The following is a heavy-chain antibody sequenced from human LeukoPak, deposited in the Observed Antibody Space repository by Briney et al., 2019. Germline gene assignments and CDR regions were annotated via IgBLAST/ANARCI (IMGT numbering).Heavy chain of an antibody. J-gene: IGHJ4*02. CDR2: ISSSSSYI. CDR3: ASGGYCSSTSCWRWVRYFDY. Sequence: GGSLRLFCAASGFTFSSYSMNWVRQAPGKGLEWVSSISSSSSYIYYADSVKGRFTISRDNAKNSLYLQMNSLRAEDTAVYYCASGGYCSSTSCWRWVRYFDYWGQGTLVTVSS. CDR1: GFTFSSYS. D-gene: IGHD2-2*01. V-gene: IGHV3-21*01.